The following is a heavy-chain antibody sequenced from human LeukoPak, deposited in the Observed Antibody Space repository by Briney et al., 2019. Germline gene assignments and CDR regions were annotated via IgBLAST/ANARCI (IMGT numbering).Heavy chain of an antibody. V-gene: IGHV3-11*04. D-gene: IGHD3-16*01. CDR2: ISNSGSSI. Sequence: PGGSLRLSCAASGFTFSDSYMTWIRQAPGKGLEWVSYISNSGSSIYYADSVKGRFTTSRDNAKSSLYLQMNSLRAEDTAVYYCARAPDYDYVWGSPYYWGQGTLVTVSS. J-gene: IGHJ4*02. CDR3: ARAPDYDYVWGSPYY. CDR1: GFTFSDSY.